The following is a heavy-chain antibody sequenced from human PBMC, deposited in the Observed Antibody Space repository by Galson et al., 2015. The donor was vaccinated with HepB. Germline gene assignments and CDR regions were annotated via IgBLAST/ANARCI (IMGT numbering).Heavy chain of an antibody. J-gene: IGHJ6*02. CDR2: ISSSSSTI. D-gene: IGHD3-9*01. CDR1: GFTFSSYS. CDR3: ARITIGNYYYYGMDV. Sequence: SLRLSCAASGFTFSSYSMNWVRQAPGKGQEWVSYISSSSSTIYYADSVKGRFTISRDNAKNSLYLQMNSLRAEDTAVYYCARITIGNYYYYGMDVWGQGTTVTVSS. V-gene: IGHV3-48*01.